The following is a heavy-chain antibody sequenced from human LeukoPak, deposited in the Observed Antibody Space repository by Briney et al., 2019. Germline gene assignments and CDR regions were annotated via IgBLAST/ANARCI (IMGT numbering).Heavy chain of an antibody. CDR3: TRAKTYDFDI. Sequence: GGSLSLSCAASGFRFSDHYMDWVRQAPGKGLEWLGRIRDRANSYTTEYAASVKGRFTISRDDSGNSLYLQMNSLKTEDTAVYYCTRAKTYDFDIWGQGTMVTVSS. V-gene: IGHV3-72*01. J-gene: IGHJ3*02. CDR1: GFRFSDHY. CDR2: IRDRANSYTT.